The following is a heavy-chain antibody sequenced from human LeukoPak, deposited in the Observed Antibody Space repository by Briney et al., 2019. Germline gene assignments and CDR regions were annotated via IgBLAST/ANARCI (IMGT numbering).Heavy chain of an antibody. J-gene: IGHJ4*02. Sequence: PGGSLRLSCAASGFTFSSYIMAWVRQAPGKGLEWVSSIGGGGGDTYYADSVKGRFTISRDNSKNTLSLQMNSLRADDTAVCYCAKGGRGTYDSWGQGTLVTVSS. V-gene: IGHV3-23*01. CDR2: IGGGGGDT. CDR3: AKGGRGTYDS. D-gene: IGHD3-16*01. CDR1: GFTFSSYI.